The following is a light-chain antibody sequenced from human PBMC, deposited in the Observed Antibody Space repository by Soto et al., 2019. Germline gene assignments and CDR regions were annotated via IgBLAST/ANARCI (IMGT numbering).Light chain of an antibody. V-gene: IGKV3-15*01. CDR3: EQHVNSVYI. CDR1: QSVTSN. J-gene: IGKJ2*01. Sequence: DIVMTQSPGTLSVSPGERVTLSCRASQSVTSNLAWYQQKPGQAPRLLIYGASTRATGVPARFSGSGSGTEFTLTITRLEPEDFAVYYCEQHVNSVYIFGQGTRLEIK. CDR2: GAS.